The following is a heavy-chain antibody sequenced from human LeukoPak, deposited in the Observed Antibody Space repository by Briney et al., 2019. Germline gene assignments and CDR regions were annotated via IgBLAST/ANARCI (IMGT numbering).Heavy chain of an antibody. D-gene: IGHD1-26*01. Sequence: GGSLRLSCAASGFTFSSYGMHWVRQAPGKGLEWVAFIRYDGSNKYYADSVKGRFTISRDNSKNTLYLQMNSLRAEDTAVYYCARVPGRTRYFDSWGQGILVTVSS. CDR1: GFTFSSYG. J-gene: IGHJ4*02. CDR2: IRYDGSNK. V-gene: IGHV3-30*02. CDR3: ARVPGRTRYFDS.